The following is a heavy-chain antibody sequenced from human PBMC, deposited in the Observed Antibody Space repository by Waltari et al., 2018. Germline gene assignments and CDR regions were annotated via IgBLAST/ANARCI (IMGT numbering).Heavy chain of an antibody. D-gene: IGHD2-21*01. CDR3: ARTPSAYCGGDCYSNWFDP. CDR2: INPNSGGT. CDR1: GYTFTGYY. V-gene: IGHV1-2*02. J-gene: IGHJ5*02. Sequence: QVQLVQSGAEVKKPGASVKVSCKASGYTFTGYYMHWVRQAPGQGLEWMGWINPNSGGTNYAQKFQGRVTMTRDTSISTAYMELSRLRSDDTAVYYCARTPSAYCGGDCYSNWFDPWGQGTLVTVSS.